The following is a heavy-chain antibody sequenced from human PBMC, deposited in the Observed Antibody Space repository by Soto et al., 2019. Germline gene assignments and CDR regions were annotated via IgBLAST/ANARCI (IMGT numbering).Heavy chain of an antibody. Sequence: SETLSLTCSASGGSISCAYWSWIRQPPGEGLEWIAYIDYSGSTHPNPSLKGRVTMSLDMSKNQFSLKLNSVTASDTAVYFCAKHSGYYDFDSWGQGTRVTVPQ. V-gene: IGHV4-59*03. CDR3: AKHSGYYDFDS. J-gene: IGHJ4*02. CDR2: IDYSGST. CDR1: GGSISCAY. D-gene: IGHD5-12*01.